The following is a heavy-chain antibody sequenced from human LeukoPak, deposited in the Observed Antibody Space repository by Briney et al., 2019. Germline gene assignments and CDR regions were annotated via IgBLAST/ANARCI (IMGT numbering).Heavy chain of an antibody. Sequence: GGSLRLSCAASGFTFSSYGMNWVRQAPGKGLEWVSSISSGSSYIYYADSVKGRFTISRDNAKNSLYLQMNSLRAEDTAVYYCARGLYGGNSGDYWGQGTLVTVSS. CDR2: ISSGSSYI. D-gene: IGHD4-23*01. CDR1: GFTFSSYG. CDR3: ARGLYGGNSGDY. V-gene: IGHV3-21*01. J-gene: IGHJ4*02.